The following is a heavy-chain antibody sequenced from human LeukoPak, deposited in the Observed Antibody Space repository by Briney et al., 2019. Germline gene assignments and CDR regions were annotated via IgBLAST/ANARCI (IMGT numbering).Heavy chain of an antibody. CDR3: AKGPSNCSSTSCYTQNYFDY. Sequence: GGSLRLSCAASGFTFSSYGMSWVRQAPGKGLEWVSAISGSGGSTYYADSVKGRFTISRDNSKNTLYLQMNSLRAEDTAVYYCAKGPSNCSSTSCYTQNYFDYWGQGTLVTVSS. CDR2: ISGSGGST. D-gene: IGHD2-2*02. V-gene: IGHV3-23*01. J-gene: IGHJ4*02. CDR1: GFTFSSYG.